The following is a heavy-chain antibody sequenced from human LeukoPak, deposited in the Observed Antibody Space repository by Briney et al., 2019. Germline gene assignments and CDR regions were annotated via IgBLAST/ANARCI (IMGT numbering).Heavy chain of an antibody. Sequence: GESLKFSCKGSGYSFTSYWIGWVRQMRGKGLEWMGIIYPGVSDTRYSPSFQGQVTISADKSTSTAYLQWSSLKASDNAMYYCARCQGTATYNSAMDVWGQGTTVTVSS. CDR2: IYPGVSDT. J-gene: IGHJ6*02. CDR1: GYSFTSYW. V-gene: IGHV5-51*01. CDR3: ARCQGTATYNSAMDV.